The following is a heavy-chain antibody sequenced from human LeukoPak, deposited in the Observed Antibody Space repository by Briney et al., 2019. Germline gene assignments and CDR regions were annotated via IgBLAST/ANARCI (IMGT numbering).Heavy chain of an antibody. V-gene: IGHV3-23*01. CDR3: ARDVAVEVWYMDV. CDR2: ISGSGDNT. Sequence: GGSLRLSCAASGFTFSSYAMNWVRQAPGKGLEWVSIISGSGDNTYYTDSVKGRFTISRDNAKNSLYLQMNSLRAEDTAVYYCARDVAVEVWYMDVWGKGTTVTVSS. J-gene: IGHJ6*03. D-gene: IGHD6-19*01. CDR1: GFTFSSYA.